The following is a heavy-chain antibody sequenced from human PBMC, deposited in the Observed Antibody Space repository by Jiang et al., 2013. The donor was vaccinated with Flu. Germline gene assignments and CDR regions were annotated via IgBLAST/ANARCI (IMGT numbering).Heavy chain of an antibody. D-gene: IGHD4-17*01. V-gene: IGHV4-59*13. Sequence: PGLVKPSETLSLTCAVSGGSISGYYWSWIRQPPGKGLEWIGYIYYSGTTNYNPSLKSRVTISLDTSKNQFSLKLSSVTAADTAVYYCARDNGDYAAYFAYWGQGTLVTVSS. CDR3: ARDNGDYAAYFAY. CDR2: IYYSGTT. CDR1: GGSISGYY. J-gene: IGHJ4*02.